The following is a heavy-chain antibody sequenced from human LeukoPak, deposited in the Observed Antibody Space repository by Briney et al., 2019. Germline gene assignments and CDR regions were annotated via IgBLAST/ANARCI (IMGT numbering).Heavy chain of an antibody. CDR1: GGSISNSY. D-gene: IGHD3-10*01. CDR3: ARSGVGDAFDI. CDR2: ISYNGSP. J-gene: IGHJ3*02. Sequence: SETLSLTCTVSGGSISNSYWSWIRQPPGKGLEWIGYISYNGSPDYSPSLKSRVTISADTSKNQFSLILSSVTAADTAVYYCARSGVGDAFDIWGQGTMVTVSS. V-gene: IGHV4-59*01.